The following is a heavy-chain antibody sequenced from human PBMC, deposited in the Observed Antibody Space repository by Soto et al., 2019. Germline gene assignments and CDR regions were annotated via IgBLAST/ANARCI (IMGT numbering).Heavy chain of an antibody. Sequence: VGSLRLSCAASGFTFSHAWMSWVRQAPGKGLEWVGRIKSKADGETKDYGAPVRGRFTISRDDSKDTLYLQMNSLRIEDTAVYYCCVVKRRDQYSTSGYWFDPWGPGTLVTVSS. J-gene: IGHJ5*02. V-gene: IGHV3-15*01. CDR1: GFTFSHAW. CDR3: CVVKRRDQYSTSGYWFDP. D-gene: IGHD2-15*01. CDR2: IKSKADGETK.